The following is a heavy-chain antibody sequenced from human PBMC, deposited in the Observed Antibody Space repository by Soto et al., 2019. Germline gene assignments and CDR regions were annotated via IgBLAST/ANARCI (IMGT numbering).Heavy chain of an antibody. V-gene: IGHV3-30*02. D-gene: IGHD3-10*02. J-gene: IGHJ4*02. CDR1: GFIFSNNG. CDR3: TIVRVADSALDH. Sequence: HPGGSLRLSCVGSGFIFSNNGMHWVRQTPGKGLEWMAFMSYDGSDTFYADSVKGRFTISRDNSKNTLFLHMSNLRAEDTAMYYCTIVRVADSALDHWGQGTLVTVSS. CDR2: MSYDGSDT.